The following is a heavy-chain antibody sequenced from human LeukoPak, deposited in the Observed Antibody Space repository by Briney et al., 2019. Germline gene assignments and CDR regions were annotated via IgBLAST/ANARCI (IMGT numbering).Heavy chain of an antibody. CDR1: GYTFTSYY. D-gene: IGHD3-3*01. Sequence: ASVKVSCKASGYTFTSYYMHWVRQAPGQGLEWMGIINPSGGSTSYAQKFQGRVTMTRDTSTSTVYMELSSLRSGDTAVYYCARTVWSGVLQISYGMDVWGQGTTVTVSS. CDR2: INPSGGST. V-gene: IGHV1-46*01. J-gene: IGHJ6*02. CDR3: ARTVWSGVLQISYGMDV.